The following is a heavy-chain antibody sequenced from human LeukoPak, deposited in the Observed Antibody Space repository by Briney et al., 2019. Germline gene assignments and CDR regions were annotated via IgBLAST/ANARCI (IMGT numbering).Heavy chain of an antibody. Sequence: GGSLRLSCAASGFTFNNYAMSWVRQAPGKGLEWVSAISGSGGSTYYADSVKGRFTISRDNSKNTVYLQMNSLRAEDTAVYYCAKGASHLYTVTTLFDYWGQGTLVTVSS. CDR2: ISGSGGST. J-gene: IGHJ4*02. CDR1: GFTFNNYA. D-gene: IGHD4-17*01. CDR3: AKGASHLYTVTTLFDY. V-gene: IGHV3-23*01.